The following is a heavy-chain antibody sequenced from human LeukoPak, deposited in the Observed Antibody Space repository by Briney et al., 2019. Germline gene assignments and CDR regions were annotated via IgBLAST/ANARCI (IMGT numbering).Heavy chain of an antibody. D-gene: IGHD1/OR15-1a*01. CDR2: IYTSGST. Sequence: SETLFLTCTVSGGSISSYYWSWIRQPAGKGLEWIGRIYTSGSTNYNPSLKSRVTMSVDTSKNQFSLKLSSVTAADTAVYYCARETTTVTRFDPWGQGTLVTVSS. V-gene: IGHV4-4*07. J-gene: IGHJ5*02. CDR3: ARETTTVTRFDP. CDR1: GGSISSYY.